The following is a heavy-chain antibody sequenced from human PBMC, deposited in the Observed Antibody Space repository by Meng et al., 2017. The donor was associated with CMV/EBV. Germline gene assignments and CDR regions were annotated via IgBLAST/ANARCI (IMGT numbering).Heavy chain of an antibody. Sequence: QLQLQESRPGLVTLSQTLSLTCTVSVGSISSGDYYWSWIRQPPGKGLEWIGYIYYSGSTYYNPSLKSRVTISVDTSKNQFSLKLSSVTAADTAVYYCARAQYSSSCDYWGQGTLVTVSS. V-gene: IGHV4-30-4*08. CDR2: IYYSGST. D-gene: IGHD6-13*01. CDR3: ARAQYSSSCDY. CDR1: VGSISSGDYY. J-gene: IGHJ4*02.